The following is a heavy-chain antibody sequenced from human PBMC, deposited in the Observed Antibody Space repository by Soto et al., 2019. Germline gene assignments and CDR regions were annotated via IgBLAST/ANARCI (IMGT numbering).Heavy chain of an antibody. CDR2: IIPIFGTA. CDR1: GGTISSYA. V-gene: IGHV1-69*13. Sequence: EASVKVSCKAPGGTISSYAISWVRQAKGQGLERMGGIIPIFGTANYAQKFQGRVTITADESTSTAYMELSSLRSEDTAVYYCASSGIDYYDSSGYYYGAFDIWGQGTMVTVSS. D-gene: IGHD3-22*01. J-gene: IGHJ3*02. CDR3: ASSGIDYYDSSGYYYGAFDI.